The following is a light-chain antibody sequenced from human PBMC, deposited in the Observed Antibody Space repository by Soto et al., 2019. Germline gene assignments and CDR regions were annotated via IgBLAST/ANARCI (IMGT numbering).Light chain of an antibody. Sequence: SVLTQPPSASGTPGQRVTSSGSGSISNIGSNYVYWYQQLPGTAPKLLIYRNNQRPSGVPDRFSGSKSGTSASLAISGLRSEDEADYYCAAWDDSLSVYYVFGTGTKVTVL. CDR2: RNN. V-gene: IGLV1-47*01. J-gene: IGLJ1*01. CDR3: AAWDDSLSVYYV. CDR1: ISNIGSNY.